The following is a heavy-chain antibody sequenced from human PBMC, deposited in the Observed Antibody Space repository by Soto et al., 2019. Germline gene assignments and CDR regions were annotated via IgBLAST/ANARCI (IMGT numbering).Heavy chain of an antibody. V-gene: IGHV3-23*01. CDR1: GFTFSSYG. Sequence: GGSLRLSCAASGFTFSSYGMHWVRQAPGKGLEWVAVISGSGGSTYYADSVKGRFTISRDNSKNTLYLQMNSLRAEDTAVYYCAKRVGYSSGWYYYYYGMDVWGQGTTVTVSS. CDR2: ISGSGGST. D-gene: IGHD6-19*01. CDR3: AKRVGYSSGWYYYYYGMDV. J-gene: IGHJ6*02.